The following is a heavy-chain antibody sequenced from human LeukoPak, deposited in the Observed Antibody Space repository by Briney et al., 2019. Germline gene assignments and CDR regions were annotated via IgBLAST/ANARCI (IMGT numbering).Heavy chain of an antibody. CDR3: ARETHTAMAVGLYYYGMDV. D-gene: IGHD5-18*01. V-gene: IGHV1-69*13. CDR2: IIPIFGTA. Sequence: SVKVSCKASGGTFSSYAISWVRQAPGQGLEWMGGIIPIFGTANCAQKFQGRVTITADESTSTAYMELSSLRSEDTAVYYCARETHTAMAVGLYYYGMDVWGQGTTVTVSS. J-gene: IGHJ6*02. CDR1: GGTFSSYA.